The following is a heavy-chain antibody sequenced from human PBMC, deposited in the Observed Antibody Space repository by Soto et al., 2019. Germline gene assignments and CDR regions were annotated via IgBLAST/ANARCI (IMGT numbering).Heavy chain of an antibody. J-gene: IGHJ4*02. CDR3: AKSEVGGSGSYEFDY. V-gene: IGHV3-30*18. D-gene: IGHD3-10*01. CDR2: ISYDGSNK. CDR1: GFTFSSYG. Sequence: GGSLRLSCAASGFTFSSYGMHWVRQAPGKGLEWVAVISYDGSNKYYADSVKGRFTISRDNSKNTLYLQMNSLRAEDTAVYYCAKSEVGGSGSYEFDYWGQGTLVTVSS.